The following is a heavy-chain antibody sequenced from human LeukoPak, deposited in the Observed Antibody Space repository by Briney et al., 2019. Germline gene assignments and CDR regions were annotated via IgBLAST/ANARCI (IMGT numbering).Heavy chain of an antibody. CDR3: ARRAGGYSHPYDY. CDR1: GFTVSDNY. CDR2: IYSGDTT. J-gene: IGHJ4*02. Sequence: GGSLRLSCAVSGFTVSDNYMSWVRQAPGKGLEWVPLIYSGDTTLYADSVKGRFTISRDISKNTLYLQMNSLRAEDTAVYYCARRAGGYSHPYDYWGQGILVTVSS. D-gene: IGHD5-12*01. V-gene: IGHV3-53*01.